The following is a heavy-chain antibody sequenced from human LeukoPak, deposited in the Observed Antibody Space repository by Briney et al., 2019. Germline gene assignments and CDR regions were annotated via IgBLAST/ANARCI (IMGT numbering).Heavy chain of an antibody. CDR1: GFTFSKYW. Sequence: GGSLRLSCAASGFTFSKYWMLWVRQPPGKGLESVSRINTDGTVTTYADSVKGRFTVSRDNADNTMFLQMNSVRGEDTAVYYCATKQWLAPPPDSWGQGTPVTVSS. CDR3: ATKQWLAPPPDS. D-gene: IGHD6-19*01. CDR2: INTDGTVT. J-gene: IGHJ4*02. V-gene: IGHV3-74*01.